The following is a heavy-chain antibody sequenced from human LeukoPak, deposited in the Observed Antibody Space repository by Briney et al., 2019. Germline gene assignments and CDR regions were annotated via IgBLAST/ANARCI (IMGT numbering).Heavy chain of an antibody. J-gene: IGHJ5*02. CDR1: GFTFSSYA. CDR3: AKEITMVRGVKPNWFDP. Sequence: GGSLRLSCAASGFTFSSYAMSWVRQAPGKGLEWVSAISGSGGSTYYADSVKGRFTISRDNSRNTLYLQMNSLRAEDTAVYYCAKEITMVRGVKPNWFDPWGQGTLVTVSS. CDR2: ISGSGGST. V-gene: IGHV3-23*01. D-gene: IGHD3-10*01.